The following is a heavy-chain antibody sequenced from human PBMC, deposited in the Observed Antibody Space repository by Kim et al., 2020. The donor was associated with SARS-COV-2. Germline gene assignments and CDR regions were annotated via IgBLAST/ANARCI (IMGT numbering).Heavy chain of an antibody. CDR1: GFTFEDSA. Sequence: GGSLRLSCAASGFTFEDSAMHWVRQVPGKGLEWVSVINGEATNTYYAESVKGRFTMSRDNIKNSLYLQMDSLRSDDSGLYYCVKDRGSGWEWGYYDGLDVGGQGTTVTVSA. J-gene: IGHJ6*01. V-gene: IGHV3-43*02. CDR3: VKDRGSGWEWGYYDGLDV. D-gene: IGHD6-19*01. CDR2: INGEATNT.